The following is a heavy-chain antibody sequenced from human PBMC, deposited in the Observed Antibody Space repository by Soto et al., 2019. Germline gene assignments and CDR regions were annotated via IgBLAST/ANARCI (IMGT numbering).Heavy chain of an antibody. CDR1: GFTFGNYF. CDR3: AKDLHWYGMDV. J-gene: IGHJ6*02. CDR2: ISSNGGRT. Sequence: EVQLLESGGGLVQPGESLRLSCAASGFTFGNYFMNWVRQAPGKGLEWVSDISSNGGRTHYADSVRGRFTISRDNSRNTLYLQMSSLRAEDTALYYCAKDLHWYGMDVWGPGTTVNVSS. D-gene: IGHD1-1*01. V-gene: IGHV3-23*01.